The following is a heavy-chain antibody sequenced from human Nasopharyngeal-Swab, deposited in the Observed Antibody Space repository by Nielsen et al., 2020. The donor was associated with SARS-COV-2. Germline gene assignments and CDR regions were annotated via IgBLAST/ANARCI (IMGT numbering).Heavy chain of an antibody. CDR2: IYNDGSST. D-gene: IGHD1-7*01. J-gene: IGHJ6*02. V-gene: IGHV3-74*03. CDR3: AISLPQNSCMNV. CDR1: GFTFSNYW. Sequence: GRTLRLSCAASGFTFSNYWMHWVRKAPGKGLVWVSRIYNDGSSTTDADSVKGRFTFSRDNAKNTWYLPMNSLRADDTAVYYFAISLPQNSCMNVWGQGTTVTVSS.